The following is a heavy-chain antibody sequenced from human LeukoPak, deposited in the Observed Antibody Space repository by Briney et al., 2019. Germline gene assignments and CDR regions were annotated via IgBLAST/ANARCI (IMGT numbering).Heavy chain of an antibody. CDR1: GFTFSYFA. D-gene: IGHD1-26*01. V-gene: IGHV3-64*01. CDR2: ISSDGTTT. CDR3: ARSLGATAY. J-gene: IGHJ4*02. Sequence: GGSLRLSCTASGFTFSYFAMHWVRQDPGKGLEHVSAISSDGTTTHYANSVKGRFTISRDNSKNTLYLQMGSLRADDMAVYYCARSLGATAYWGQGTLVTVSP.